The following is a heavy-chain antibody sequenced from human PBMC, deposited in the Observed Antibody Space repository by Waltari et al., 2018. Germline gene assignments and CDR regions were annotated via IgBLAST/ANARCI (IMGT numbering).Heavy chain of an antibody. D-gene: IGHD3-22*01. Sequence: QVQLVQSGAEVKKPGSSVKVSCKASGGTFSSYAISWVRPAPGQGLEWMGGIIPIFGTANYAQKFQGRVTITTDESTSTAYMELSSLRSEDTAVYYCARVKRYYDSSGYYGYFDYWGQGTLVTVSS. J-gene: IGHJ4*02. CDR2: IIPIFGTA. CDR3: ARVKRYYDSSGYYGYFDY. CDR1: GGTFSSYA. V-gene: IGHV1-69*05.